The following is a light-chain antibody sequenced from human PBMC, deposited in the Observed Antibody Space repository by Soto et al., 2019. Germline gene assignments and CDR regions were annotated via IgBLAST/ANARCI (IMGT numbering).Light chain of an antibody. V-gene: IGLV2-8*01. CDR1: TSDIGGYNY. Sequence: QSALTQPPSASGSPGQSVAISCTGTTSDIGGYNYVSWYQQHPGKAPKLMIYEVNRRPSGVPDRFSGSKSGNTASLTVSGLQAEDEADYYCSSHGGNSPYVFGTGTKVTVL. CDR3: SSHGGNSPYV. CDR2: EVN. J-gene: IGLJ1*01.